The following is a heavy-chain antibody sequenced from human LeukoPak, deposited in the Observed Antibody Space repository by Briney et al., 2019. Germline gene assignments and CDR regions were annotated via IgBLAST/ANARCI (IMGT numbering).Heavy chain of an antibody. CDR3: AREGFAAASDI. J-gene: IGHJ3*02. V-gene: IGHV3-7*01. CDR2: IKQDGSEK. Sequence: PGGSLRLSCAASEFTFSSYWMRWVRQAPGKGLEWVANIKQDGSEKNYVDSVKGRFTTSRDNAKNSMYLQMNSLRAEDTAVYYCAREGFAAASDIWGQGTMVTVSS. D-gene: IGHD2-15*01. CDR1: EFTFSSYW.